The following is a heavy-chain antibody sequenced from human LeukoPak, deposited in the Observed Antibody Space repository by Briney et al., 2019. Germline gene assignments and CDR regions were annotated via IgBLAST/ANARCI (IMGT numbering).Heavy chain of an antibody. J-gene: IGHJ4*02. CDR2: ISSNGGST. D-gene: IGHD1-26*01. CDR3: ARGSSRIVGATDFDY. CDR1: GFTFSSYA. Sequence: GGSLRLSCAASGFTFSSYAMHWVRQAPGKGLEYVSAISSNGGSTYYANSVKGRFTISRDNSKNTLYLQMGSLRAEDMAVYYCARGSSRIVGATDFDYWGQGTLVTVSS. V-gene: IGHV3-64*01.